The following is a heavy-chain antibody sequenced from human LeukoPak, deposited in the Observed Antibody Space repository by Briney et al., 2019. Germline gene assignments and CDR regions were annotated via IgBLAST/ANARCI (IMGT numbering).Heavy chain of an antibody. J-gene: IGHJ4*02. Sequence: GRSLRLSCAASGFTFSSYGMSWVRQAPGKGLEWVSGISGSGGSTFYADSVKGRFTISRDNSKNTLYLQMSSLRAEDTAVYYCAKDRNGDFAYYFDFWGQGTLVTVSS. D-gene: IGHD4-17*01. CDR1: GFTFSSYG. V-gene: IGHV3-23*01. CDR2: ISGSGGST. CDR3: AKDRNGDFAYYFDF.